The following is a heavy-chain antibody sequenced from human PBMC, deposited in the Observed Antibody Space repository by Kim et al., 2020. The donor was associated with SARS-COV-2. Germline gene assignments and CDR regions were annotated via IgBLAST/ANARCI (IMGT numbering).Heavy chain of an antibody. V-gene: IGHV1-69*01. J-gene: IGHJ4*02. Sequence: YAQRFQGRGTITADESTSTAYMELSSLRSEDTAVYYCARSSWFGESSSFDYWGQGTLVTVSS. CDR3: ARSSWFGESSSFDY. D-gene: IGHD3-10*01.